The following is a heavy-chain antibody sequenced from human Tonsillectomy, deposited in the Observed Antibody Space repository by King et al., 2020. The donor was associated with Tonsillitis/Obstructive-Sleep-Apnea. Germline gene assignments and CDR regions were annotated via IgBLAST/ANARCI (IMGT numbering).Heavy chain of an antibody. D-gene: IGHD1-7*01. CDR3: ATAMSNWNYGWFDP. V-gene: IGHV4-59*01. Sequence: VQLQESGPGLVKPSETLSLTCTVSGGSISSYYWSWFRQPPGKGLEWIGYIDYSGSTNYNPSLKSRVTISVDTSKNQFSLKLISVTAADTAVYYCATAMSNWNYGWFDPWGHGTLVTVSS. J-gene: IGHJ5*02. CDR1: GGSISSYY. CDR2: IDYSGST.